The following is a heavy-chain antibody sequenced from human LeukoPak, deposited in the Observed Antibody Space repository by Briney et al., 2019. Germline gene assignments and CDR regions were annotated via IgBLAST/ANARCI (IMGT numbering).Heavy chain of an antibody. V-gene: IGHV3-20*04. CDR2: INWNGGST. CDR3: ARAGDRTYYYYYYMDV. J-gene: IGHJ6*03. D-gene: IGHD1-14*01. CDR1: GFTFDDYG. Sequence: GGSLRLSCAASGFTFDDYGMSWVRQAPGKGLEWVSGINWNGGSTGYADSVKGRFTISRDNAKNSLYLQMNSLRAEDTAVYYCARAGDRTYYYYYYMDVWGKGTTVTVSS.